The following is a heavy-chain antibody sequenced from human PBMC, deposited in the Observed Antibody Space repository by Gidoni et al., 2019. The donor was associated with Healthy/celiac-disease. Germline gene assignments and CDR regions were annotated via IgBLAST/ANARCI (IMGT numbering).Heavy chain of an antibody. CDR3: ARGIQLGMDV. V-gene: IGHV1-69*01. J-gene: IGHJ6*02. D-gene: IGHD5-18*01. Sequence: QLQLAQSAAEVKKPGSSWKVSCKASGGTFSSYAISWLRQAPGQGLEWMGGIIPIFGTANYAQKCQGRVTITADESTSTAYMELSSLGSEETAVYYCARGIQLGMDVWGQGTTVTVSS. CDR2: IIPIFGTA. CDR1: GGTFSSYA.